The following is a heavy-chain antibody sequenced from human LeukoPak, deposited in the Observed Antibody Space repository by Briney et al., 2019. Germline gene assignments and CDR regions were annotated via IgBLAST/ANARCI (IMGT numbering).Heavy chain of an antibody. CDR2: INHSGST. D-gene: IGHD5-12*01. V-gene: IGHV4-34*01. Sequence: SETLSLTCAVYGGSFSGYYWSWIRQPPGKGLEWIGEINHSGSTNYNPSLKSRVTISVDTSKNQFSLRLSSVTAADTAVYYCAIVATISGWDYFDYRGQGTLLTVSS. CDR3: AIVATISGWDYFDY. J-gene: IGHJ4*02. CDR1: GGSFSGYY.